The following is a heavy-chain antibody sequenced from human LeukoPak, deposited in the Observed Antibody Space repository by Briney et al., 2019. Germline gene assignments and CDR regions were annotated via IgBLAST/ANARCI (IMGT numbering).Heavy chain of an antibody. Sequence: GGSLRLSCAASGFTFGIYWMSWVRQPPGKGLEWVANIKHDGSEKYYVDSVKGRFTISRDNAKNSLYLQMNSLRAEDTAVYYCARVGTAEGTLEDYWGQGTLVTVSS. CDR2: IKHDGSEK. V-gene: IGHV3-7*01. J-gene: IGHJ4*02. CDR3: ARVGTAEGTLEDY. D-gene: IGHD6-13*01. CDR1: GFTFGIYW.